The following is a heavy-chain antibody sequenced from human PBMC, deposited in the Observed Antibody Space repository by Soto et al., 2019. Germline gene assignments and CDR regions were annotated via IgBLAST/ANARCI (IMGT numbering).Heavy chain of an antibody. Sequence: QVQLVQSGAEVKKPGASVKVSCKASGYTFTSYYMHWVRQAPGQGLESMGIVNPSGGSTSYAQKFQGRVTMTRDTSTSTVYMELGSLRSEDTAVYYCARGRKVVVITTWMYTGPGDYWGQGTLVTVSS. V-gene: IGHV1-46*01. CDR3: ARGRKVVVITTWMYTGPGDY. CDR1: GYTFTSYY. CDR2: VNPSGGST. J-gene: IGHJ4*02. D-gene: IGHD3-22*01.